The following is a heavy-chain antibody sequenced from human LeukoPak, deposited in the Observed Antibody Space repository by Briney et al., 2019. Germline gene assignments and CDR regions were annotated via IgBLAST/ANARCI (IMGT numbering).Heavy chain of an antibody. CDR2: IYHTGST. Sequence: SETLSLTCAVYGGSFSGYYWSWIRQPPGKGLEWIGEIYHTGSTNYNPSLKSRVTISVDTPKNQFSLNLSSVTAADTAVYYCARDHYYDSSGYYYEWFDPWGQGTLVTVSS. CDR3: ARDHYYDSSGYYYEWFDP. J-gene: IGHJ5*02. V-gene: IGHV4-34*01. D-gene: IGHD3-22*01. CDR1: GGSFSGYY.